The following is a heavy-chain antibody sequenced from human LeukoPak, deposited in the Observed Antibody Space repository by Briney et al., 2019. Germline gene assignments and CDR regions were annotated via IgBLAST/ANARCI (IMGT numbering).Heavy chain of an antibody. Sequence: GGSLRLSCAASGFTFNGYWMHWVRQAPGKGLVWVSRINGAGSAASYADSVKGRFTTSRDNAKNTVYLQMNSLIAEDTAVYYCAKGAQVAAAAWFDPWGQGTLVTVSS. CDR2: INGAGSAA. CDR1: GFTFNGYW. CDR3: AKGAQVAAAAWFDP. V-gene: IGHV3-74*01. D-gene: IGHD6-13*01. J-gene: IGHJ5*02.